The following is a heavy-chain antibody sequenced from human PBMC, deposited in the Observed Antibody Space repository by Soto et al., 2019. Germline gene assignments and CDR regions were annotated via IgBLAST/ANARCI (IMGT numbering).Heavy chain of an antibody. CDR2: IWYDGSNK. J-gene: IGHJ5*02. V-gene: IGHV3-33*01. D-gene: IGHD3-3*02. CDR3: ARENILYNWFDP. Sequence: GGSLRLSCAASGFTFSSYGMHWVRQAPGKGLEWVAVIWYDGSNKYYADSVKGRFTISRDNSKNTLYLQMNSLRAEDTAVYYSARENILYNWFDPWGQGTLVTVSS. CDR1: GFTFSSYG.